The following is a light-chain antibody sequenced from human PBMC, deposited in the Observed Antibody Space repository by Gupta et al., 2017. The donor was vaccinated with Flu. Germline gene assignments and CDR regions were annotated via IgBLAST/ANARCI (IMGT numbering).Light chain of an antibody. CDR2: DVN. Sequence: SITIACTGTRGRAYKYVSWYQQHPGKAPKLIIYDVNKRPAGVSDRFSGSKFDNTASLTISGLQAEDEADYYCSSYIISSPLVDFGGGPRLTV. V-gene: IGLV2-14*03. CDR3: SSYIISSPLVD. J-gene: IGLJ2*01. CDR1: RGRAYKY.